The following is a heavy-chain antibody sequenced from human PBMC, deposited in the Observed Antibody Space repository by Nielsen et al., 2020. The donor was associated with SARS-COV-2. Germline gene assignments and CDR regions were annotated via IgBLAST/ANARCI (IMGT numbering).Heavy chain of an antibody. D-gene: IGHD3-16*01. CDR2: ISAYNGNT. CDR1: GYLFSSYG. Sequence: ASVKVSCKASGYLFSSYGISWVRQAPGQGLEWMGWISAYNGNTNYAQKLQGRVTMTTDTSTSTAYMELRSLRSDDTAVYYCARDLPWGSWIAPYYYYGMDVWGQGTTVTVSS. CDR3: ARDLPWGSWIAPYYYYGMDV. J-gene: IGHJ6*02. V-gene: IGHV1-18*01.